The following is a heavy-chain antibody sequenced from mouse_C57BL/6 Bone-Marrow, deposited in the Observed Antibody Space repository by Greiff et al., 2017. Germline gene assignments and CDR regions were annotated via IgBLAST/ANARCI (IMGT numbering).Heavy chain of an antibody. CDR2: IHPNSGST. D-gene: IGHD2-4*01. CDR1: GYTFTSYW. CDR3: ARGIYYDYDVDY. J-gene: IGHJ2*01. Sequence: QVQLQQPGAELVKPGASVKLSCKASGYTFTSYWMHWVKQRPGQGLEWIVMIHPNSGSTNYNEKFKSKATLTVDKSSSTAYMQLSSLTSEDSAVYYCARGIYYDYDVDYWGQGTTLTVSS. V-gene: IGHV1-64*01.